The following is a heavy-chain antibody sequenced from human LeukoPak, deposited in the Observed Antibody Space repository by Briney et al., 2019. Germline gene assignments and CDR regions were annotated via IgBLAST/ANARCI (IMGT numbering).Heavy chain of an antibody. D-gene: IGHD3-10*01. CDR2: IYYSGTT. Sequence: SETLSLTCTVSGGSINSYYWNWIRQPPGKGLEWIGYIYYSGTTNYNPSLKSRVTILVDTSKNQFSLKLSSVTAADTAVYYCAAGFYYFDYWGQATLVTVSS. J-gene: IGHJ4*02. CDR3: AAGFYYFDY. CDR1: GGSINSYY. V-gene: IGHV4-59*01.